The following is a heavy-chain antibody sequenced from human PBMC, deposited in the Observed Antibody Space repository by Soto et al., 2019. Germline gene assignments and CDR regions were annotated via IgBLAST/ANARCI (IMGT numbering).Heavy chain of an antibody. CDR3: ARVITDANLRNAFDI. D-gene: IGHD2-2*01. CDR2: IIPIFGTA. CDR1: GGTFSSYA. Sequence: SVKVSCKASGGTFSSYAISWVRQAPGQGLEWMGGIIPIFGTANYAQKFQGRVTITADKSTSTAYMELSSLRSEDTAVYYCARVITDANLRNAFDIWGQGTMVTVSS. J-gene: IGHJ3*02. V-gene: IGHV1-69*06.